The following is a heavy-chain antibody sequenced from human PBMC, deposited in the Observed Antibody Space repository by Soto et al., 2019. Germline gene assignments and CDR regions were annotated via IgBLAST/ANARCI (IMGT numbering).Heavy chain of an antibody. CDR1: GGSISSGDYY. D-gene: IGHD3-22*01. CDR2: IYYSGST. Sequence: PSETLSLTCTVSGGSISSGDYYWSWIRQPPGKGLEWIGYIYYSGSTYYNPSLKSRVTISVDTSKNQFSLKLSSVTAADTAVYYCARAWRYYYDSSGYYYYYAMDVWGQGATVTVSS. CDR3: ARAWRYYYDSSGYYYYYAMDV. V-gene: IGHV4-30-4*01. J-gene: IGHJ6*02.